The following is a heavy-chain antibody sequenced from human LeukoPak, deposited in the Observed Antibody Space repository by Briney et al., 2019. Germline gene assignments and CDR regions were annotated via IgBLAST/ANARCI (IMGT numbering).Heavy chain of an antibody. D-gene: IGHD2-15*01. V-gene: IGHV1-69*13. J-gene: IGHJ6*03. CDR2: IIPIFGTA. Sequence: ASVKVSCKASGGTFSSYAISWVRQVPGQGLEWMGGIIPIFGTANYAQKFQGRVTITADESTSTAYMELSSLRSEDTAVYYCAGGIVVVVAATRDYYYYMDVWGKGTTVTISS. CDR1: GGTFSSYA. CDR3: AGGIVVVVAATRDYYYYMDV.